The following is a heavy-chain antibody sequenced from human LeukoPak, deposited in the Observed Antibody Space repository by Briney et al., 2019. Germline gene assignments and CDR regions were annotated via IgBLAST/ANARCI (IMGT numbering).Heavy chain of an antibody. J-gene: IGHJ6*03. D-gene: IGHD1-26*01. CDR2: IYYSGST. V-gene: IGHV4-39*07. CDR1: GGSISSSSYY. CDR3: ARAIGAPGDYYYYMDV. Sequence: SETLSLTCTVSGGSISSSSYYWGWIRQPPGKGLEWIGGIYYSGSTYYNPSLKSRVTISVDTSKNQFSLKLSSVTAADTAVYYCARAIGAPGDYYYYMDVWGKGTTVTVSS.